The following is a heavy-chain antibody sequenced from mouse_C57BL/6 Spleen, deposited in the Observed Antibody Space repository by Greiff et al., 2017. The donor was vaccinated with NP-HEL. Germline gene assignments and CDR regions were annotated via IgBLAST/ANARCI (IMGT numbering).Heavy chain of an antibody. CDR2: INPNNGGT. CDR3: ARSGPYSNYPFAY. V-gene: IGHV1-26*01. J-gene: IGHJ3*01. Sequence: EVQLQQSGPELVKPGASVKISCKASGYTFTDYYMNWVKQSHGKSLEWIGDINPNNGGTSYNQKFKGKATLTVDKSSSTAYMERRSLTSEDSAVYYCARSGPYSNYPFAYWGQGTLVTVSA. CDR1: GYTFTDYY. D-gene: IGHD2-5*01.